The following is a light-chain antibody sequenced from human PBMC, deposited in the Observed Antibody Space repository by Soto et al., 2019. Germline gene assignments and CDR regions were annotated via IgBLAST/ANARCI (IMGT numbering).Light chain of an antibody. CDR3: QQYKKWPPLT. CDR2: GAF. CDR1: QSVAFH. Sequence: EIVMTQSPATLSVSPGETATLSCRASQSVAFHLTWYQHKPGQGPRLLIYGAFTRATGIPARFSGSGSGTEFTLTITSRQSEDFAVYYCQQYKKWPPLTFGGGTKVEIK. J-gene: IGKJ4*01. V-gene: IGKV3-15*01.